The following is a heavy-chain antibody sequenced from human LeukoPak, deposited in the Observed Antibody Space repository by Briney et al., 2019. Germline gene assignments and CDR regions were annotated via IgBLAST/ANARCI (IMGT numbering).Heavy chain of an antibody. J-gene: IGHJ4*02. V-gene: IGHV4-34*01. CDR2: INHSGST. D-gene: IGHD2-21*02. Sequence: SATLSLTCALYGGSFSGYYWSWIRQPPGKGLEWIGEINHSGSTNYNPSLKSRVTISVDTSKNQFSLKLSSVTAADTAVYYCALSRGDSYLFDYWGQRNLVTVSS. CDR1: GGSFSGYY. CDR3: ALSRGDSYLFDY.